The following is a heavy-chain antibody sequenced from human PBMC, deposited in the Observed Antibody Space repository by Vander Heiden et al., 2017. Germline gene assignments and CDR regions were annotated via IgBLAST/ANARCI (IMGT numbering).Heavy chain of an antibody. CDR2: ISGSGGST. CDR3: AKDQYSRPYYFDY. V-gene: IGHV3-23*01. J-gene: IGHJ4*02. D-gene: IGHD6-6*01. CDR1: GFSFSSYA. Sequence: EVQLLESGGGLVQPGGSLRLSCAAAGFSFSSYAMSWVRQAPGKGLEWVSAISGSGGSTYYADSVKGRFTISRDNSKNTLYLQMNSLRAEDTAVYYCAKDQYSRPYYFDYWGQGTLVTVSS.